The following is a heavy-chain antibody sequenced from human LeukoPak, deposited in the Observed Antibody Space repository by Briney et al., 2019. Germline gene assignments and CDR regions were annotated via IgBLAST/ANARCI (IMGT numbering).Heavy chain of an antibody. CDR2: IGAYNGNT. D-gene: IGHD3-3*01. Sequence: ASVKVSCKASGYTFTSYGISWVRQAPGQGLEWMGWIGAYNGNTNYAQKLQGRVTMTTDTSTSTAYMELRSLRSDDTAVYYCARFLAYAYWFDPWGQGTLVTVSS. V-gene: IGHV1-18*01. CDR3: ARFLAYAYWFDP. J-gene: IGHJ5*02. CDR1: GYTFTSYG.